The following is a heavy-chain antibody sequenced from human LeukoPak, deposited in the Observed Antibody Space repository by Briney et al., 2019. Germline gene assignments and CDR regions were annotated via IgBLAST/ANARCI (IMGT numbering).Heavy chain of an antibody. CDR3: ARLPLATNYSSSWYVPQFDY. CDR1: GYTSTSYD. D-gene: IGHD6-13*01. V-gene: IGHV1-8*01. Sequence: GASVKVSCKASGYTSTSYDINWVRQATGQGLEWMGWMNPNSGNTGYAQKFQGRVTMTRNTSISTAYMELSSLKASDTAMYYCARLPLATNYSSSWYVPQFDYWGQGTLVTVSS. CDR2: MNPNSGNT. J-gene: IGHJ4*02.